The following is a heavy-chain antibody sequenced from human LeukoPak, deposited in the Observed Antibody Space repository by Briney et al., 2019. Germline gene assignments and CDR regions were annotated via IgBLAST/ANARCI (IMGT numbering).Heavy chain of an antibody. D-gene: IGHD4-17*01. CDR3: ARDYGDIPPDWYYDL. CDR1: GGSISSSY. J-gene: IGHJ2*01. Sequence: PSETLSLTCIVSGGSISSSYWSWIRQPPGKGLEWIGYIYYTGSTTYNPSLKSRVTISVDTSKNQFSLKLRSVTAADTAVYYCARDYGDIPPDWYYDLWGRGTLVTVSS. CDR2: IYYTGST. V-gene: IGHV4-59*01.